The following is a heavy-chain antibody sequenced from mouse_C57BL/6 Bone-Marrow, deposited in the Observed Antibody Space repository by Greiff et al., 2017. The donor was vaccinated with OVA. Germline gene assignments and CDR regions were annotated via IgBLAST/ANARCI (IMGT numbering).Heavy chain of an antibody. CDR3: ARHEVAYGSSYGYFDV. J-gene: IGHJ1*03. CDR1: GYTFTEYT. CDR2: FYPGSGSI. Sequence: LQESGAELVKPGASVKLSCKASGYTFTEYTIHWVKQRPGQGLEWIGWFYPGSGSIKYNEKFKDKATLTADKSSSTVYMELSRLTSEDSAVYFCARHEVAYGSSYGYFDVWGTGTTVTVSS. D-gene: IGHD1-1*01. V-gene: IGHV1-62-2*01.